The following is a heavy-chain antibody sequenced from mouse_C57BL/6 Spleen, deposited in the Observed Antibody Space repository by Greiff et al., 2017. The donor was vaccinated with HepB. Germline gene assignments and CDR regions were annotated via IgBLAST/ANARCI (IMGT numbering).Heavy chain of an antibody. D-gene: IGHD2-1*01. V-gene: IGHV5-17*01. CDR2: ISSGSSTI. CDR1: GFTFSDYG. CDR3: ARLLSFYYAMDY. J-gene: IGHJ4*01. Sequence: VQLKESGGGLVKPGGSLKLSCAASGFTFSDYGMHWVRQAPEKGLEWVAYISSGSSTIYYADTVKGRFTISRDNAKNTLFLQMTSLRSEDTAMYYCARLLSFYYAMDYWGQGTSVTVSS.